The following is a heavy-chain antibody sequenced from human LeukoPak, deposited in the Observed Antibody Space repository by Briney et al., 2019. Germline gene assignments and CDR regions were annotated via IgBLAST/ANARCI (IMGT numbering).Heavy chain of an antibody. D-gene: IGHD3-10*01. CDR2: INPNSGGT. CDR1: GYTFTGYY. Sequence: ASVKVSCKASGYTFTGYYMHWVRQAPGQGPEWMGWINPNSGGTNYAQKFQGRVTMTRDTSISTAYMELSRLRSDDTAVYYCARGAYYGSGSFDIWGQGTMVTVSS. V-gene: IGHV1-2*02. J-gene: IGHJ3*02. CDR3: ARGAYYGSGSFDI.